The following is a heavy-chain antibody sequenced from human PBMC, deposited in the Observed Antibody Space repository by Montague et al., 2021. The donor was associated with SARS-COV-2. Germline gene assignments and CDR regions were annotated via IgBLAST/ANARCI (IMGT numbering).Heavy chain of an antibody. J-gene: IGHJ4*02. CDR3: ATLGRGVIPGDY. Sequence: SETLSLTCTVSGGSIGTTTYYWGWIRQPPGKGLEWIGSIYYSGSTYYNSSLKSRVTISLDTSKKPFSLELRFVTAADTAIYYCATLGRGVIPGDYWGQGTLVTVSS. CDR1: GGSIGTTTYY. D-gene: IGHD3-10*01. CDR2: IYYSGST. V-gene: IGHV4-39*01.